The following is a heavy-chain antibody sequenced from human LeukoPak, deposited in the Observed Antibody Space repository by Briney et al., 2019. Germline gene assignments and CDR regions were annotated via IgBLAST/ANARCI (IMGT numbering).Heavy chain of an antibody. CDR3: AKGSGSGWYGWFAP. J-gene: IGHJ5*02. V-gene: IGHV3-23*01. CDR2: ISGSGGST. D-gene: IGHD6-19*01. CDR1: GITLSNYG. Sequence: GGSLRLSCAVSGITLSNYGMSWVRQAPGKGLEWVAGISGSGGSTNYADSVKGRFTISRDNSKNTFYLQMNSLRAEDTALYYCAKGSGSGWYGWFAPWGQGTLVTVSS.